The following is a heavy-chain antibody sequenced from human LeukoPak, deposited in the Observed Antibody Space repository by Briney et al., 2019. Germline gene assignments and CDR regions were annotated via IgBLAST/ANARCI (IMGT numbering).Heavy chain of an antibody. Sequence: GGSLRLACAASVFTFSSYWMCWVRQAPEKGLEWVANIKQDGSEKYYVDSVKGRFTISRDNAKNSLYLQMNSLRAEDTAVYYCARDTTTYDFWSGSLTYYYYMDVWGKGTTVTVSS. V-gene: IGHV3-7*01. D-gene: IGHD3-3*01. CDR3: ARDTTTYDFWSGSLTYYYYMDV. J-gene: IGHJ6*03. CDR2: IKQDGSEK. CDR1: VFTFSSYW.